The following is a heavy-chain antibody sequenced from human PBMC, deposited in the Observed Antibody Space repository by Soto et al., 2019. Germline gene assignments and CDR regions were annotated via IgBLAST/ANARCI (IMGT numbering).Heavy chain of an antibody. J-gene: IGHJ6*02. V-gene: IGHV4-61*01. CDR1: GGSVSSGSYC. D-gene: IGHD6-13*01. CDR3: ARDRGIAAAGRGYYYYGMDV. Sequence: PSETLSLTCTVSGGSVSSGSYCWSWIRQPPGKGLEWIGYIYYSGSTNYNPSLKSRVTISVDASKNQFSLKLSSVTAADTAVYYCARDRGIAAAGRGYYYYGMDVWGQGTTVTVSS. CDR2: IYYSGST.